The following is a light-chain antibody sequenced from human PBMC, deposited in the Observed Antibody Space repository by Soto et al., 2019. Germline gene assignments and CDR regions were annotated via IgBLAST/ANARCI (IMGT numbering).Light chain of an antibody. CDR3: QFYDSAIYVV. V-gene: IGLV6-57*03. CDR1: SGSIASNY. J-gene: IGLJ2*01. Sequence: NFMLTQPHSVSESPGKTVTISCTRSSGSIASNYVQWYQQRPGSAPTTVIYEDYQRPSGVPDRFSGSIDSSSNSASLTISGLKTEDEADYYCQFYDSAIYVVFGGGTKLTVL. CDR2: EDY.